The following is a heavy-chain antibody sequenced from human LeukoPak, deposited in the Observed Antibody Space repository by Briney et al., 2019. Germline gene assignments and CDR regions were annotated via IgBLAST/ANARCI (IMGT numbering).Heavy chain of an antibody. Sequence: ASVKVSCKASGYTFTGYYMHWVRQAPGQGLEWMGIINPSGGSTSYAQKFQGRVTMTRDMSTSTVYMELSSLRSEDTAVYYCARAVDAYYYDSSGYWDYYYYYYYMDVWGKGTTVTVSS. CDR1: GYTFTGYY. D-gene: IGHD3-22*01. V-gene: IGHV1-46*01. CDR3: ARAVDAYYYDSSGYWDYYYYYYYMDV. J-gene: IGHJ6*03. CDR2: INPSGGST.